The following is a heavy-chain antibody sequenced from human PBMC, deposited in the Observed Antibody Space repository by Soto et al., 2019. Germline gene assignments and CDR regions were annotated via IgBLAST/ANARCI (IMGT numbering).Heavy chain of an antibody. CDR3: AKGPRVTMIVVVITADYYGMDV. CDR1: GFTFSGYA. Sequence: XASLQLSCAASGFTFSGYAMSWVRQAPGKGLEWVSAISGSGGSTYYADSVKGRFTISRDNSKNTLYLQMNSLRAEDTAVYYCAKGPRVTMIVVVITADYYGMDVWGQGTTVTVSS. CDR2: ISGSGGST. J-gene: IGHJ6*02. D-gene: IGHD3-22*01. V-gene: IGHV3-23*01.